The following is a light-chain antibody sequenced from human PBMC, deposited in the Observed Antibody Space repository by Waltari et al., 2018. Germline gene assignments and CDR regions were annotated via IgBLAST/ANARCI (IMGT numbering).Light chain of an antibody. CDR2: TNN. J-gene: IGLJ2*01. V-gene: IGLV1-44*01. Sequence: QSVLTQPPSASATPGQRVTISCSGSSSNIGSNTVTWYHQLPGTAPKLLIYTNNQRPSGGPDRFSGSKSGTSASLAISGLQSEDEADYYCAVWDDSLNGVVFGGGTKLTVL. CDR3: AVWDDSLNGVV. CDR1: SSNIGSNT.